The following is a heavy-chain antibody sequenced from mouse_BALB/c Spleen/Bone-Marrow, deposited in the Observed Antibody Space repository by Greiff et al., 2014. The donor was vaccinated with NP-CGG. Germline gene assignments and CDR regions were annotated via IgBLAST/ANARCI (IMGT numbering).Heavy chain of an antibody. CDR1: GYTFTSYW. CDR2: IYPGDGDT. CDR3: ARGFPFDY. J-gene: IGHJ2*01. V-gene: IGHV1-87*01. Sequence: VQRVESGAELARPGASVKLSCKASGYTFTSYWMQWVKQRPGKGLEWIGAIYPGDGDTRYTQKFKGKATLTADKSSSTAYMQLSSLASEDSVVYYCARGFPFDYWGQGTTLTVSS.